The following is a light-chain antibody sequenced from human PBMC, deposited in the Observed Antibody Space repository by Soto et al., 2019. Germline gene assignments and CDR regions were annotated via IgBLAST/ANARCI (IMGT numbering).Light chain of an antibody. Sequence: QSVLTQPPSASGTPGQRVTISCSGSSSNIGSNTVNWYQQVPGTAPKLLIYSNNQRPPGVPDRFSGSKSGTSASLAISGLQSEDEADYYCAAWDATLNGLFGGGTKVTVL. CDR3: AAWDATLNGL. CDR2: SNN. CDR1: SSNIGSNT. V-gene: IGLV1-44*01. J-gene: IGLJ2*01.